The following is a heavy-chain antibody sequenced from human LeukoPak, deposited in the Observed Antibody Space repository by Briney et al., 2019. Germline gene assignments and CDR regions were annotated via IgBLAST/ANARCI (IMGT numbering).Heavy chain of an antibody. V-gene: IGHV1-69*05. D-gene: IGHD3-3*01. CDR1: GGTFSSYG. CDR3: AKDSDGIGAIKKWYFDL. CDR2: IIPIVGTT. Sequence: GASVKVSCKASGGTFSSYGVSWVRQAPGQGLEWMGRIIPIVGTTNYAQKFQGRVTITTDESQRTVYIELRSMRSEDTAVYYCAKDSDGIGAIKKWYFDLWGRGTLVTVSS. J-gene: IGHJ2*01.